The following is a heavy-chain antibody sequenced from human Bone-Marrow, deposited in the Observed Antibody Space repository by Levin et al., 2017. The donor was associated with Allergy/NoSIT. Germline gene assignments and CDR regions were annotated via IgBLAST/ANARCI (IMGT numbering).Heavy chain of an antibody. CDR1: GFTFDDYG. V-gene: IGHV3-20*04. J-gene: IGHJ3*02. CDR3: ARLGGVLGAADAFDI. D-gene: IGHD2-8*02. CDR2: INWHGSST. Sequence: PGGSLRLSCTASGFTFDDYGVNWVRQAPGKGLEWVSDINWHGSSTAYADSVKGRFTISRDNAKNSLYLQMNSLRAEDTALYYCARLGGVLGAADAFDIWGQGTMVTVSS.